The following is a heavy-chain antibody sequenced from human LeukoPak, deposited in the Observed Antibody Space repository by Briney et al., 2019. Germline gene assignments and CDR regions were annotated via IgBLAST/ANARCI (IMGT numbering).Heavy chain of an antibody. CDR3: ARHVRSSGDYASLYYFDY. Sequence: PSQTLSLTCTVSGGSISSSSYYWGWIRQPPGKGLEWIGSIYYSGSTYYNPSLKSRVTISVDTSKNQFSLKLSSVTAADTAVYYRARHVRSSGDYASLYYFDYWGQGTLVTVSS. CDR1: GGSISSSSYY. CDR2: IYYSGST. J-gene: IGHJ4*02. D-gene: IGHD4-17*01. V-gene: IGHV4-39*01.